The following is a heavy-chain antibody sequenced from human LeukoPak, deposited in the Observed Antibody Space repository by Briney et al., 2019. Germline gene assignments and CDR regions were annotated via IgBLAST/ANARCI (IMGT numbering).Heavy chain of an antibody. CDR1: GGSISSSSYY. V-gene: IGHV4-39*01. D-gene: IGHD4-23*01. CDR2: IYYSGST. Sequence: SETLSLTCTVSGGSISSSSYYWGWIRQPPGKGLEWIGSIYYSGSTYYNPPLKSRVTISVDTSKNQFSLKLSSVTAADTAVYYCARLLNDYGGNPVPFDYWGQGTLVTVSS. J-gene: IGHJ4*02. CDR3: ARLLNDYGGNPVPFDY.